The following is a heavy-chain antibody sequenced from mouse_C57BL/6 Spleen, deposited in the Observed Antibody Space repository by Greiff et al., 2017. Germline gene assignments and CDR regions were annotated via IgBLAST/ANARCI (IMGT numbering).Heavy chain of an antibody. V-gene: IGHV1-18*01. CDR3: ARCPAPV. J-gene: IGHJ1*03. CDR2: INPNNGGT. Sequence: VQLKQSGPELVKPGASVKIPCKASGYTFPDYNMDWVKQSHGKSLEWIGDINPNNGGTIYNQKFKGKAPLTVDKSSSTAYMELHSLTSEDTAVYYCARCPAPVWGTETTVTVSS. CDR1: GYTFPDYN.